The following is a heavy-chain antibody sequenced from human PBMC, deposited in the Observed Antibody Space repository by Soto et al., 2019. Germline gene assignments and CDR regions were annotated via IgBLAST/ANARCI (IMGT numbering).Heavy chain of an antibody. Sequence: SETLSLTCAVSGGSISSSNWWSWVRQPPGKGLEWIGEINHSGSTNYNPSLKSRVTISVDTSKNQFSLKLSSVTAADTAVYYCARGRLTGTTDYWGQGTLVTVSS. CDR2: INHSGST. CDR3: ARGRLTGTTDY. V-gene: IGHV4-4*02. D-gene: IGHD1-7*01. CDR1: GGSISSSNW. J-gene: IGHJ4*02.